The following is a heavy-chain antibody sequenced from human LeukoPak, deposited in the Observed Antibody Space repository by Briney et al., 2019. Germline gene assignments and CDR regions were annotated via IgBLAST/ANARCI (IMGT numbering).Heavy chain of an antibody. D-gene: IGHD5-12*01. CDR3: ARRREYSGYILDY. Sequence: GESLKISCKGSGYSFTSYWIGWVRQMPGKGLEWIGLIYPGDSDTRYSPSFQGQVTTSADKSISTAYLQWSSLKASDTAMYYCARRREYSGYILDYWGQGTLVTVSS. CDR2: IYPGDSDT. CDR1: GYSFTSYW. J-gene: IGHJ4*02. V-gene: IGHV5-51*01.